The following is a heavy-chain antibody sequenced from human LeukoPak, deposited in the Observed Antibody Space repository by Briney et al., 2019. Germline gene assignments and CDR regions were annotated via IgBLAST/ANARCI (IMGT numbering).Heavy chain of an antibody. CDR3: ARVVGATRDFDY. J-gene: IGHJ4*02. V-gene: IGHV1-69*13. Sequence: SVKVSCKASGGTFSSYAISWVRQAPGQGLEWMGGIIPIFGTANYAQKFQGRVTITADESTSTAYMELSSLRSEDTAVYYCARVVGATRDFDYWGQGTLVTVSS. CDR2: IIPIFGTA. D-gene: IGHD1-26*01. CDR1: GGTFSSYA.